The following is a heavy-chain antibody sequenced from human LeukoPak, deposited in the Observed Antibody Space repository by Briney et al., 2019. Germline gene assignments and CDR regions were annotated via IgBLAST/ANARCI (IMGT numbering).Heavy chain of an antibody. CDR3: AKDGVLLWFGVFLHDAFDI. Sequence: PGGSLRLSCAASGFTFSSYAMSWVRQAPGKGLEWVSDISGGGGSTYYADSVKGRFTISRDNSKNTLYLQMNSVRAEDTAVYYCAKDGVLLWFGVFLHDAFDIWGQATMVTVSS. CDR1: GFTFSSYA. J-gene: IGHJ3*02. D-gene: IGHD3-10*01. V-gene: IGHV3-23*01. CDR2: ISGGGGST.